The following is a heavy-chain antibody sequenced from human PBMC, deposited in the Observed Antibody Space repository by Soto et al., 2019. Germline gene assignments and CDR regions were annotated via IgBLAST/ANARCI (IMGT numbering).Heavy chain of an antibody. CDR3: ATPDSNGWYDS. CDR1: GYSFTSYG. J-gene: IGHJ5*01. Sequence: PXDSLKVSWKCSGYSFTSYGIALVLQMPGKGLEWMAIIYPADSDTRYSPSFQGHVTISADKSISTAYLQWSSLRASDTAIYYCATPDSNGWYDSWGQGTLVTVSS. V-gene: IGHV5-51*01. D-gene: IGHD5-18*01. CDR2: IYPADSDT.